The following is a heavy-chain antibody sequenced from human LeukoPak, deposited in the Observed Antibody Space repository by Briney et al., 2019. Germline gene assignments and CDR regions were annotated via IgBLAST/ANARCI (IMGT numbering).Heavy chain of an antibody. CDR1: GGSISSYY. J-gene: IGHJ6*03. D-gene: IGHD3-10*01. CDR2: IYYSGST. V-gene: IGHV4-59*01. Sequence: SETLSLTCTVSGGSISSYYWSWIRQPPGKGLDWIGYIYYSGSTNYNPSLKSRVTISVDTSKNQFSLKLSSVTAADTAVYYCARDGYGSGTSHDYYYYYYMDVWGKGTTVTVSS. CDR3: ARDGYGSGTSHDYYYYYYMDV.